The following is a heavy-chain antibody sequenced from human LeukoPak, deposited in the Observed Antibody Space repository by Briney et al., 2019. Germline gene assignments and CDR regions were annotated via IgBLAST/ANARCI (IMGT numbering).Heavy chain of an antibody. V-gene: IGHV1-46*01. J-gene: IGHJ6*03. D-gene: IGHD6-6*01. Sequence: GASVKASCKASGYTFTSYYMHWVRQAPGQGLEWMGIINPSGGSTSYAQKFQGRVTMTRDTSTSTVYMELSSLRSEDTAVYYCARDMSSSSFDYYYYMDVWGKGTTVTVSS. CDR2: INPSGGST. CDR3: ARDMSSSSFDYYYYMDV. CDR1: GYTFTSYY.